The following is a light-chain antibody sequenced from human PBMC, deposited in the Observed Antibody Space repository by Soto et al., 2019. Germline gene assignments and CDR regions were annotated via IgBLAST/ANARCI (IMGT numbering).Light chain of an antibody. CDR2: AVG. V-gene: IGLV2-14*01. CDR3: SSYTSSSTLV. CDR1: SSDVGAYNY. J-gene: IGLJ2*01. Sequence: QSALTQPASVSGSPGQSITISCTGTSSDVGAYNYVSWYQQHPGKAPKLMIYAVGNRPSGVSNRFSGSTSVNTASLTISGLEAEAEPDYDCSSYTSSSTLVFGGGTKLTVL.